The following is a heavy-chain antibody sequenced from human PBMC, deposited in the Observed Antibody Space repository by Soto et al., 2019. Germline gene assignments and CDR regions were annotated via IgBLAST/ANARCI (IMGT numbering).Heavy chain of an antibody. Sequence: GGSLRLSCAASGFTFSSYSMNWVRQAPGKGLEWVSSISSSSSYIYYADSVKGRFTISRDNAKNSLYLQMNSLRAEDTAVYYCASAVDTLYSLPPTSLFDYWGQGTLVTVSS. CDR1: GFTFSSYS. V-gene: IGHV3-21*01. CDR3: ASAVDTLYSLPPTSLFDY. J-gene: IGHJ4*02. D-gene: IGHD5-18*01. CDR2: ISSSSSYI.